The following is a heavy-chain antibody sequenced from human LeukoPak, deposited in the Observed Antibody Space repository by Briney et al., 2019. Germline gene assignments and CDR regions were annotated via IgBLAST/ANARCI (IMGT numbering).Heavy chain of an antibody. V-gene: IGHV3-21*01. D-gene: IGHD1-1*01. J-gene: IGHJ6*03. CDR2: ITSSSSYT. Sequence: PGGSLRLSCAAPGITFSNYNMNWVPQAPAKSLEWISAITSSSSYTFYADSVKGRFTISRDNAQNSLYLQMNSLRVEDTAIYYCARDPYNGAYSEGYYYYYVDVWGKGTTVTVSS. CDR1: GITFSNYN. CDR3: ARDPYNGAYSEGYYYYYVDV.